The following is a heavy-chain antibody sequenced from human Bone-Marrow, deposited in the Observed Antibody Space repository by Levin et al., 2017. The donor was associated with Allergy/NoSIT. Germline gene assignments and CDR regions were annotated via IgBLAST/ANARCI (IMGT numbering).Heavy chain of an antibody. D-gene: IGHD5-12*01. CDR2: ISGGGGST. J-gene: IGHJ4*02. CDR1: GFTFSSYA. CDR3: AKDYGATIRYFDC. V-gene: IGHV3-23*01. Sequence: GGSLRLSCAASGFTFSSYAMSWVRQAPGKGLEWVSGISGGGGSTNYADSVKGRFTISRDNSKNTLYVQMNSLRAEDTAVYYCAKDYGATIRYFDCWGQGTLVTVS.